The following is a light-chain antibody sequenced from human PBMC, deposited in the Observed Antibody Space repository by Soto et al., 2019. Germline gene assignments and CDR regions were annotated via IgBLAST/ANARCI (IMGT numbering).Light chain of an antibody. J-gene: IGKJ1*01. Sequence: EIVLTQSPGTLSLSPGETATVSCRATESLITKALAWYQQKPGQAPRLLIYGAFTRDAAIPDRFNGSGSGTDFALTISRLELEDFADYYCQQRYSWPRTFGQGTKVDIK. CDR3: QQRYSWPRT. CDR1: ESLITKA. CDR2: GAF. V-gene: IGKV3D-20*02.